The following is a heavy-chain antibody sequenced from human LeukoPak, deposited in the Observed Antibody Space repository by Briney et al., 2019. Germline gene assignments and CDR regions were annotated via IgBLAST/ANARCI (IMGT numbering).Heavy chain of an antibody. D-gene: IGHD3-10*01. CDR1: GFTFSNYA. CDR2: ISVDGSAT. CDR3: ARDFGY. V-gene: IGHV3-30*04. J-gene: IGHJ4*02. Sequence: GGSLRLSCAASGFTFSNYAMNWIRQSPVKGLQWLAAISVDGSATNYADSVKGRFTISRDNSRDTLYLEMDSLRPEDTAVYYCARDFGYWGQGTLVTVSS.